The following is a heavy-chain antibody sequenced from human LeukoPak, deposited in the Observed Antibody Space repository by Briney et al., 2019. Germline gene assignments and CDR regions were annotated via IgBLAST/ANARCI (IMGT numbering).Heavy chain of an antibody. J-gene: IGHJ4*02. CDR3: MRDFRGINNWNDRLDY. V-gene: IGHV1-18*01. CDR2: ISAYNGKT. Sequence: ASVTVSCKASGYSFLSYGINWVRQAPGQGLEWMGWISAYNGKTDVAQKLRGRVTMTTDTSTSTAYMELRGLRSDDTAVYYCMRDFRGINNWNDRLDYWGQGTLLTVSS. CDR1: GYSFLSYG. D-gene: IGHD1-20*01.